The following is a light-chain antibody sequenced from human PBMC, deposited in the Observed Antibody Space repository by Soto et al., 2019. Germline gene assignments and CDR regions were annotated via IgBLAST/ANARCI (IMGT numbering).Light chain of an antibody. CDR1: GTDVGAYDY. CDR3: SSYTSSSIVYV. Sequence: QSVLTQPASASGSHGQSITISCTGAGTDVGAYDYVSWYQQHPGKAPKLVIYDVNNRPSGVSSRFSGSKSGNTASLTISGLQAEDEADYYCSSYTSSSIVYVFGTGTKVTVL. V-gene: IGLV2-14*03. CDR2: DVN. J-gene: IGLJ1*01.